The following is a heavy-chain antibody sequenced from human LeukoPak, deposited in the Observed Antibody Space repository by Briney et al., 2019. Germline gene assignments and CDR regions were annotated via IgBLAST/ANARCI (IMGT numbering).Heavy chain of an antibody. CDR3: ARVIYYDSRAPCGY. D-gene: IGHD3-22*01. CDR2: INPNSGGT. Sequence: ASVKVSCKASGYTFTAYYMHWVRQAPGQGLEWMGWINPNSGGTNYAQKFQGRVTMTRDTSISTAYMELSRLRSDDTAVYYCARVIYYDSRAPCGYWGQGSLVTVSS. CDR1: GYTFTAYY. V-gene: IGHV1-2*02. J-gene: IGHJ4*02.